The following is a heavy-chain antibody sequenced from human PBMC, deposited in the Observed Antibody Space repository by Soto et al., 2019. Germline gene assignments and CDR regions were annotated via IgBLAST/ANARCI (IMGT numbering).Heavy chain of an antibody. Sequence: EVQLLESGGGLVQPGGSLRLSCAASGFTFSSYAMSWVRQAPGKGLEWVSAISGSGGSTYYADSVKGRFTISRDNSKNTLYLQMNSLRAEDTAVYYCAKDTGYYYDSSGYWDYWGQGTLVTVSS. CDR2: ISGSGGST. V-gene: IGHV3-23*01. CDR1: GFTFSSYA. J-gene: IGHJ4*02. CDR3: AKDTGYYYDSSGYWDY. D-gene: IGHD3-22*01.